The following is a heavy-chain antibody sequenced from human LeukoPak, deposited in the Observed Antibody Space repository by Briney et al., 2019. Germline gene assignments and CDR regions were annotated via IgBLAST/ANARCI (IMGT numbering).Heavy chain of an antibody. V-gene: IGHV3-7*01. J-gene: IGHJ4*02. CDR2: IKQDGSEK. CDR3: ASQRDGASDY. CDR1: GFTFSNFW. D-gene: IGHD1-26*01. Sequence: PGGSLRLSCAASGFTFSNFWMTWVRQAPGKGLEGVGSIKQDGSEKYYVDSVKGRFTFSRDNGKNSVYLQMSSLRADDTAVYYCASQRDGASDYWGQGTLVTVSS.